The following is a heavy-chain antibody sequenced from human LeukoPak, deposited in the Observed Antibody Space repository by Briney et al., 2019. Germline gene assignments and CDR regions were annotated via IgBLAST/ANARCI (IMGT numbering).Heavy chain of an antibody. CDR1: GYTLTELS. Sequence: GASVKVSCEVSGYTLTELSMHWVRQAPGKGLEWMGGFDPEDGETIYAQKFQGRVTMTEDTSTDTAYMELSSLRSEDTAVYCCATVAAVAGRRAFDIWGQGTMVTVSS. V-gene: IGHV1-24*01. CDR2: FDPEDGET. CDR3: ATVAAVAGRRAFDI. J-gene: IGHJ3*02. D-gene: IGHD6-19*01.